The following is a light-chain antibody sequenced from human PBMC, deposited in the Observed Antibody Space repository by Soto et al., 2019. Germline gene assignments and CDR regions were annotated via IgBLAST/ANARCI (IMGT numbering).Light chain of an antibody. CDR3: QQSGSSPYT. CDR2: GAS. CDR1: QSVRNSY. J-gene: IGKJ2*01. Sequence: EILLTQSPGTLSLSPGERATLSCRASQSVRNSYLAWYQQKPGQAPRLLIYGASGRDTGIPDRFSGSGSGKDFTLTISRLEPEDMAVYYSQQSGSSPYTFGQGTKLE. V-gene: IGKV3-20*01.